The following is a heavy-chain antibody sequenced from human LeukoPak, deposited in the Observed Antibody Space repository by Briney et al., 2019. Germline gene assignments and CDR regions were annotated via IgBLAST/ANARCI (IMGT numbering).Heavy chain of an antibody. CDR2: IYPGDSDT. J-gene: IGHJ4*02. V-gene: IGHV5-51*01. CDR1: GXGFTSYW. D-gene: IGHD4-23*01. CDR3: ASYEDYGGNGGYFDY. Sequence: GESLKISCKGSGXGFTSYWSGWVRQMPGKGLEWMGIIYPGDSDTRYSPSFQGQVTISADKSISTAYLQWSSLKASDTAMYYCASYEDYGGNGGYFDYWGQGTLVTVSS.